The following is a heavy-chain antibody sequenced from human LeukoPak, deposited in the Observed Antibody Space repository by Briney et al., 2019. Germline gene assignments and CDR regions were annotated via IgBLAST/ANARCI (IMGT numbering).Heavy chain of an antibody. V-gene: IGHV3-48*02. J-gene: IGHJ4*02. CDR3: ARSVGGHFDY. Sequence: GGSLRLSCAASGFTFSSYAMNWVRQPPGMGLEWVSYITSNSATIQYADSVKGRFTISRDNAKNSLSLQMNSLRDEDTAVYYCARSVGGHFDYWGQGMLVTVSS. CDR2: ITSNSATI. D-gene: IGHD3-16*01. CDR1: GFTFSSYA.